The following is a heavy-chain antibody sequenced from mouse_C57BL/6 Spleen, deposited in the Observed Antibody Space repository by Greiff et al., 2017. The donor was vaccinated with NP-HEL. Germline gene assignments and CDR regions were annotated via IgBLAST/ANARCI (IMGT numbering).Heavy chain of an antibody. V-gene: IGHV14-4*01. CDR2: IDPENGDT. J-gene: IGHJ1*03. Sequence: EVQLQQSGAELVRPGASVKLSCTASGFNIKDDYMHWVKQRPEQGLEWIGWIDPENGDTEYASKFQGKATITADTSSNTAYLQLSSLTAEDTAVYYSVYGNWYFDVWGTGTTVTVSS. D-gene: IGHD2-1*01. CDR3: VYGNWYFDV. CDR1: GFNIKDDY.